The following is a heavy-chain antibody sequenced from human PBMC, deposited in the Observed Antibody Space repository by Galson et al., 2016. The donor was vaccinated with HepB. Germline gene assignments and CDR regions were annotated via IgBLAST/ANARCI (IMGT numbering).Heavy chain of an antibody. V-gene: IGHV3-7*01. CDR1: GFIFSNYW. J-gene: IGHJ4*02. Sequence: SLRLSCAASGFIFSNYWMNWLRQAPGKGLERVATINQDGSERFYVDSVKGRFTISRDNANTLLFLHLNSLRAEDTAIYYCARGTALPGVDYWGQGTLVSVSS. D-gene: IGHD4-17*01. CDR3: ARGTALPGVDY. CDR2: INQDGSER.